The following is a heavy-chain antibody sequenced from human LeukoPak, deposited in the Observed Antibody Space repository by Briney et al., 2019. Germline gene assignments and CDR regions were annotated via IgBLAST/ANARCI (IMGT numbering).Heavy chain of an antibody. J-gene: IGHJ6*02. Sequence: GESLKISCRGSGYTFTSYWIAWVRQLPGKGLEWTGIIYPGDSDTRYSPSFQGQVTISADKSISTAYLQWSSLKASDTAIYYCARQYSYGPVYVLDVWGQGTTVTVSS. CDR1: GYTFTSYW. V-gene: IGHV5-51*01. CDR2: IYPGDSDT. D-gene: IGHD5-18*01. CDR3: ARQYSYGPVYVLDV.